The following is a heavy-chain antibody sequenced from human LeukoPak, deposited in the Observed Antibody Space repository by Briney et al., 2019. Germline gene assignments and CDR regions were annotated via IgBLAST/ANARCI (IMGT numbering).Heavy chain of an antibody. Sequence: SETLSLTCTVSGGSISSSSYYWGWIRQHPGKGLEWIGYIYYSGSTYYNPSLKSRVTISVDTSKNQFSLKLSSVTAADTAVYYCAREKIDYGVDYWGQGTLVTVSS. CDR2: IYYSGST. V-gene: IGHV4-31*03. J-gene: IGHJ4*02. CDR1: GGSISSSSYY. CDR3: AREKIDYGVDY. D-gene: IGHD4-17*01.